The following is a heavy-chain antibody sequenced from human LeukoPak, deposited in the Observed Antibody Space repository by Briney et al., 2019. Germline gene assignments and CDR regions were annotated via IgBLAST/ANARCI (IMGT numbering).Heavy chain of an antibody. J-gene: IGHJ4*02. V-gene: IGHV3-74*01. D-gene: IGHD5-18*01. CDR2: INSDGSST. CDR1: GFTFSSYA. Sequence: TGRSLRLSCAASGFTFSSYAMHWVRQAPGKGLVWVSRINSDGSSTSYADSVKGRFTISRDNAKNSLYLQMTSLRAEDTAVYYCAHSSGYAYGHDYWGQGTLVTVSS. CDR3: AHSSGYAYGHDY.